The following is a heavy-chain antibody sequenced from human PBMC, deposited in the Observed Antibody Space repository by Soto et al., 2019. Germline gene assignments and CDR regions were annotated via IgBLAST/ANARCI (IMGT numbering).Heavy chain of an antibody. Sequence: RGSLRLSCAASGFTFSSHDMSWVRQAPGKGLEWVSGMSGSGATTYYANSVKGRFTVSRDNAKNTLYLQINSLRAEDTAVYYSGNHGGSVYYAIDHWGQGTQVTVSS. CDR1: GFTFSSHD. CDR3: GNHGGSVYYAIDH. CDR2: MSGSGATT. D-gene: IGHD3-22*01. V-gene: IGHV3-23*01. J-gene: IGHJ4*02.